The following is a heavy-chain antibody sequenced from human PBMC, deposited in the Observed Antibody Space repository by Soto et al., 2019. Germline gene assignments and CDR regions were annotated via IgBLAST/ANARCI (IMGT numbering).Heavy chain of an antibody. CDR1: GGSFSDYY. J-gene: IGHJ4*02. Sequence: SETLALTCASYGGSFSDYYCSWIRQPPGKGLEWSGEINHRGSTNYNPSLKSRVTMSVDTSNIQFPLKLSSVTAADTAFYYSAGDSQRRKYYDYWGQGTPVTVSS. D-gene: IGHD3-22*01. CDR3: AGDSQRRKYYDY. CDR2: INHRGST. V-gene: IGHV4-34*01.